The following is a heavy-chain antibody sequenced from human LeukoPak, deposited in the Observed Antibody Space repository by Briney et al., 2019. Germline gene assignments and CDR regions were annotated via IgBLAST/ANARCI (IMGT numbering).Heavy chain of an antibody. CDR2: INPSGGST. CDR1: RYTFTSNS. Sequence: GASVKVSCKASRYTFTSNSMHWVRQAPGQGLEWMGRINPSGGSTSNTQKFQGRVTMTRDTLTSTVYMELSSLRSEDTAVYYCARKSYYYYGMDVWGQGTTVTVSS. J-gene: IGHJ6*02. CDR3: ARKSYYYYGMDV. V-gene: IGHV1-46*01.